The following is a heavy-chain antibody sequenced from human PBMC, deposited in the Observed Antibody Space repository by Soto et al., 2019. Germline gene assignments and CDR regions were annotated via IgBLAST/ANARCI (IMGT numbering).Heavy chain of an antibody. J-gene: IGHJ4*02. D-gene: IGHD6-19*01. CDR1: GFTFSNCA. CDR3: AKGNTSGWYFFDS. CDR2: ISGTGRST. V-gene: IGHV3-23*01. Sequence: GGSLRLSCEASGFTFSNCAMNWVRQAPGKGLEWVSGISGTGRSTFYADSVKGRFTVSRDNSKNTVYLQMNSLRAEDTAVYYCAKGNTSGWYFFDSWGQGTLVTVSS.